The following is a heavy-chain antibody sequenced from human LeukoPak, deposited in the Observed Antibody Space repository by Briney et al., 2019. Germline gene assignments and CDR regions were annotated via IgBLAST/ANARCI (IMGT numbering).Heavy chain of an antibody. D-gene: IGHD3-9*01. V-gene: IGHV3-48*03. J-gene: IGHJ4*02. CDR2: ISSSGSTI. CDR3: ARVSDILTGYNFDY. Sequence: GGSLRLSCAASGFTFSSYEMNWVRQAPGKGLEWVSYISSSGSTIYYADSVKGRFTISRDNAKNSLYLQMNSLRAEDTAVYYCARVSDILTGYNFDYWGQGTLVTVSS. CDR1: GFTFSSYE.